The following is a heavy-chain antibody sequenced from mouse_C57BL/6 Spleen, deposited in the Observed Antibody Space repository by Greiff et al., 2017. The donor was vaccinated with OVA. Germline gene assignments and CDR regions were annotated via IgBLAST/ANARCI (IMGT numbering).Heavy chain of an antibody. Sequence: VKLQESGPELVKPGASVKISCKASGYAFSSSWMNWVKQRPGKGLEWIGRIYPGDGDTNYNGKFKGKATLTADKSSSTAYMQLSSLTSEDSAVYFCARSSPHWYFDVWGTGTTVTVSS. V-gene: IGHV1-82*01. CDR1: GYAFSSSW. D-gene: IGHD1-1*01. CDR3: ARSSPHWYFDV. J-gene: IGHJ1*03. CDR2: IYPGDGDT.